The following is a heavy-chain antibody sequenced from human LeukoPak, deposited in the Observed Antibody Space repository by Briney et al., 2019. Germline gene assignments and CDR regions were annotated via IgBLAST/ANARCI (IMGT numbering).Heavy chain of an antibody. CDR3: ARVAIAAAVRSPIFDY. V-gene: IGHV3-48*03. CDR1: GFTFSSYE. CDR2: ISSSGSTI. D-gene: IGHD6-13*01. J-gene: IGHJ4*02. Sequence: GGSLRLSCAASGFTFSSYEMNWVRQAPGKGLEWVSYISSSGSTIYYADSVKGRFTISRDNAKNSLYLQMNSLRAEDTAVYYCARVAIAAAVRSPIFDYWGQGTLVTVSS.